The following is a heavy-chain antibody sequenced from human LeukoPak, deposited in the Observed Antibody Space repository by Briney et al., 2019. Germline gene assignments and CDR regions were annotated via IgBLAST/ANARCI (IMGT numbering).Heavy chain of an antibody. Sequence: GASVKVSCKASGCTFTSYDINWVRQATGQGLEWMGWMNPNSGNTGYAQEFQGRVTMTRNTSISTAYMELSSLRSEDTAVYYCARKGETSNTDYWGQGTLVTVSS. CDR1: GCTFTSYD. CDR3: ARKGETSNTDY. CDR2: MNPNSGNT. J-gene: IGHJ4*02. V-gene: IGHV1-8*01. D-gene: IGHD3-16*01.